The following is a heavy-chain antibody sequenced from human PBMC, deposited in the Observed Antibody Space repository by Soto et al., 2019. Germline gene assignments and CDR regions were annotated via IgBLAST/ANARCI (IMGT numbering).Heavy chain of an antibody. V-gene: IGHV1-2*04. J-gene: IGHJ5*02. CDR1: GYTFTGYY. CDR3: ARAQIPTCSSTSCSPSNWFDP. D-gene: IGHD2-2*01. Sequence: ASVKVSCKASGYTFTGYYMHWVRQAPGQGLEWMGWINPNSGGTNYAQKFQGWVTMTRDTSISTAYMELSRLRSDDTAVYYCARAQIPTCSSTSCSPSNWFDPWGQGTLVTVSS. CDR2: INPNSGGT.